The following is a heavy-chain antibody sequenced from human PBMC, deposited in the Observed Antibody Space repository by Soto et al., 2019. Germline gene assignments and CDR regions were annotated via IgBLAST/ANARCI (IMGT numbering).Heavy chain of an antibody. CDR2: VSYSGTT. CDR3: ARMKALSDDFDI. J-gene: IGHJ3*02. CDR1: GGSVKREYVD. V-gene: IGHV4-61*03. Sequence: SATMSIACTVSGGSVKREYVDGNWIRQSPGKGLEWIGYVSYSGTTKYNPSLKSRVTISLDASRDHFSLKLSSVTAADTAVYYCARMKALSDDFDIWGQGTKVTVSS.